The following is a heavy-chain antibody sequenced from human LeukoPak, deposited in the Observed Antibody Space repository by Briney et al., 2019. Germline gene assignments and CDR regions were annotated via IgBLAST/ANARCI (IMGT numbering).Heavy chain of an antibody. D-gene: IGHD3-3*01. CDR1: GGSISSYY. CDR3: GRRVLSGYIHY. V-gene: IGHV4-59*12. Sequence: PSETLSLTCTVSGGSISSYYWSWIRQPPGKGLEWIGYIYYSGSTTYNPSLKSRVTISVDTSKNQYSLKLNSVTAADTAVYYGGRRVLSGYIHYWGQGTLVAVSS. J-gene: IGHJ4*02. CDR2: IYYSGST.